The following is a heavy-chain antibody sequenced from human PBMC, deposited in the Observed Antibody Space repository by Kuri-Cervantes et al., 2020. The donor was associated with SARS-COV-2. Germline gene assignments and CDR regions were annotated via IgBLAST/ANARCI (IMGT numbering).Heavy chain of an antibody. CDR2: ISAYNGNT. J-gene: IGHJ5*02. D-gene: IGHD7-27*01. Sequence: GGSLRLSCKASGYTFTSYDINWVRQATGQGLEWMGWISAYNGNTNYAQKLQGRVTMTTDTSTSTAYMELSRLRSDDTAVYYCARGSTLGWLDPWGQGTLVTVSS. CDR3: ARGSTLGWLDP. V-gene: IGHV1-18*01. CDR1: GYTFTSYD.